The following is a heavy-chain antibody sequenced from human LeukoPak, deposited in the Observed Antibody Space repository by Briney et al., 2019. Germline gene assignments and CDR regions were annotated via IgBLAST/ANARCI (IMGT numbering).Heavy chain of an antibody. Sequence: GGSLRLSCAASGFTFSNAWMSWVRQAPGKGLEWVSYVSSSSSIIYNADSVKGRFTISRDNAKNSLYLQMNSLRAEDTAVYYCARDSSVAGIFDYWGQGTLVTVSS. J-gene: IGHJ4*02. CDR1: GFTFSNAW. CDR2: VSSSSSII. CDR3: ARDSSVAGIFDY. D-gene: IGHD6-19*01. V-gene: IGHV3-48*01.